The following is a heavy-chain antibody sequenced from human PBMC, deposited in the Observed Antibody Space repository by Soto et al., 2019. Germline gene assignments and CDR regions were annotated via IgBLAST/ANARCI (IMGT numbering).Heavy chain of an antibody. D-gene: IGHD3-10*01. CDR2: INPANGNT. CDR3: ARDLTSESYFVY. CDR1: GYTFTNYA. V-gene: IGHV1-3*01. J-gene: IGHJ4*02. Sequence: GASVKVSCKASGYTFTNYAVHWVRQAPGQRLEWMGWINPANGNTKYSQTFQGRVTISRDTSATTAYMELSSLGSEDTAVYYCARDLTSESYFVYWGQGTQVTVSS.